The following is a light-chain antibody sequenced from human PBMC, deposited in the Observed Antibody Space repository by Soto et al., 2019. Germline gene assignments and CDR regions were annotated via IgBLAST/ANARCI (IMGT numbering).Light chain of an antibody. CDR2: GAS. CDR3: QQYNNWPLT. J-gene: IGKJ1*01. CDR1: QSVSSN. V-gene: IGKV3-15*01. Sequence: EIVMTQSPATLSVSPGERATLSCRASQSVSSNLAWYQQKPGQAPRLLIYGASTRATGIPARFSGSGSGTEFTLTISSLQSEDFAVYYSQQYNNWPLTFGQGTKVDIK.